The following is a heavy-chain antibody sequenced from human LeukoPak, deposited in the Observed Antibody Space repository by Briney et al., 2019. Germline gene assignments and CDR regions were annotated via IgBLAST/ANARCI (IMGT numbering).Heavy chain of an antibody. Sequence: SVKVSCKVSGYTLTELSMHWVRQAPGKGLEWMGGFDPEDGETVYAQRFQGRVTMTEDTSTDTAYMELSSLRSEDTAVYYCATGSLRLGEFSLGYWGQGTLVTVSS. J-gene: IGHJ4*02. V-gene: IGHV1-24*01. CDR3: ATGSLRLGEFSLGY. D-gene: IGHD3-16*02. CDR2: FDPEDGET. CDR1: GYTLTELS.